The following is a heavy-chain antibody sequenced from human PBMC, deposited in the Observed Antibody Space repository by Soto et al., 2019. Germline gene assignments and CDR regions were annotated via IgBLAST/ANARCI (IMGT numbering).Heavy chain of an antibody. Sequence: SETLSLTCTVSGGSISSGDYYWSWIRQPPGKGLEWIGYIYYSGSTYYNPSLKSRVTISVDTSKNQFSLKLSSVTAADTAVYYCARSRVAYYYDSSGYYDYWGQGTLVTVSS. CDR3: ARSRVAYYYDSSGYYDY. CDR2: IYYSGST. D-gene: IGHD3-22*01. CDR1: GGSISSGDYY. J-gene: IGHJ4*02. V-gene: IGHV4-30-4*01.